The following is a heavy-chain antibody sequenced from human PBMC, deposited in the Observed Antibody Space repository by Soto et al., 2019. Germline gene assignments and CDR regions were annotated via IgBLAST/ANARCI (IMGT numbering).Heavy chain of an antibody. D-gene: IGHD3-10*01. CDR1: GGSISSGGYY. CDR3: ARDAREVRGVPPNLYYYYYMDV. J-gene: IGHJ6*03. CDR2: IYYSGST. Sequence: SETLSLTCTVSGGSISSGGYYWSWIRQHPGKGLEWIGYIYYSGSTYYNPSLKSRVTISVDTSKNQFSLKLSSVTAADTAVYYCARDAREVRGVPPNLYYYYYMDVWGKGTTVTVSS. V-gene: IGHV4-31*03.